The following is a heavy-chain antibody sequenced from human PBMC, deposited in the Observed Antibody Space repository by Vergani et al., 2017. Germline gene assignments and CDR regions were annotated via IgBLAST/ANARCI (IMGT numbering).Heavy chain of an antibody. Sequence: QVQLVQSGAEVKKPGSSVKVSCKASGGTFNSYTISWVRQAPGQWLEWMGRIIPILGIANYAQKFQGRVTVTADKSTSTAYMEVSSLRSEDTAVYYCARDLSGGFNPGSFDFWGQGPLVTVSS. CDR3: ARDLSGGFNPGSFDF. V-gene: IGHV1-69*08. CDR2: IIPILGIA. J-gene: IGHJ4*02. D-gene: IGHD1-26*01. CDR1: GGTFNSYT.